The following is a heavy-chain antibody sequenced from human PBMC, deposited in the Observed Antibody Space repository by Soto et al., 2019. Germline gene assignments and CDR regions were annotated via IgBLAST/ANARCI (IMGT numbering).Heavy chain of an antibody. CDR3: ARVIGGNGVLDP. D-gene: IGHD5-12*01. V-gene: IGHV1-8*01. J-gene: IGHJ5*02. CDR1: GYTLTSYD. Sequence: QVQLVQSGAEVKKPGASVKVSCKASGYTLTSYDINWVRQATGQGLEWMGWMNPNSGNTGYAQKFQDRFTMTRNTSISTAYMELSSLRSEDTAVYYCARVIGGNGVLDPWGQGTLVTVSS. CDR2: MNPNSGNT.